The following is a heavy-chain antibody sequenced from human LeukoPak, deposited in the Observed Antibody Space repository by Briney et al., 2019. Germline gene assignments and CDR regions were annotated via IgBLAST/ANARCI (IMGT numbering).Heavy chain of an antibody. V-gene: IGHV3-21*01. CDR2: ISSSSSYI. D-gene: IGHD3-22*01. CDR3: ARVEGDDSSGYYGD. Sequence: GGSLRLSCAASGFTFSSYSMNWVRQAPGKGLEWVSSISSSSSYIYYADSVKGRFTISRDNAKNSLYLQMNSLRAEDSAVYYCARVEGDDSSGYYGDWGQGTLVTVSS. CDR1: GFTFSSYS. J-gene: IGHJ4*02.